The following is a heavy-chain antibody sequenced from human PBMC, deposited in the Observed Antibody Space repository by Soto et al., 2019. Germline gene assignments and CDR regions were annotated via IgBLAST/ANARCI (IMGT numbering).Heavy chain of an antibody. CDR2: IYSAGNT. CDR1: SGSITGYY. V-gene: IGHV4-59*01. Sequence: PSETLSLTCTVSSGSITGYYWSWMRQPPGGGLEWIGYIYSAGNTLYTPSLQSRVTISVDTSKNQFSLNLRSVTAADTAVYYCATNATVPKLQHGMGVWGQGATVTVSS. J-gene: IGHJ6*02. CDR3: ATNATVPKLQHGMGV. D-gene: IGHD6-13*01.